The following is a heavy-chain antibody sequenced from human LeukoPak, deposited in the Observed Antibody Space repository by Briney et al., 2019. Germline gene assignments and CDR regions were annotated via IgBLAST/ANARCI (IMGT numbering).Heavy chain of an antibody. CDR2: IYYSGST. CDR3: ARGPIAARPLDY. D-gene: IGHD6-6*01. CDR1: GGSISSSSYY. Sequence: SETLSLTCTVSGGSISSSSYYWGWIRQPPGKGLEWIGSIYYSGSTYYNPSLKSRVTISADTSKNQFSLKLSSVTAADTAVYYCARGPIAARPLDYWGQGTLVTVSS. V-gene: IGHV4-39*07. J-gene: IGHJ4*02.